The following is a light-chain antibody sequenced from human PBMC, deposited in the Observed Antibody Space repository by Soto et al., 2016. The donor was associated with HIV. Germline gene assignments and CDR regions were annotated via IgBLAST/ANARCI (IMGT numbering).Light chain of an antibody. CDR3: QQSYSTPMYT. CDR1: QSISSY. J-gene: IGKJ2*01. CDR2: AAS. Sequence: IQMTQFPSSLSAFVGDRVTITCRASQSISSYLNWYQQKPGKAPKLLIYAASSLQSGVPSRFSGSGSGTDFTLTVSSLQPEDFATYYCQQSYSTPMYTFGQGTKLEIK. V-gene: IGKV1-39*01.